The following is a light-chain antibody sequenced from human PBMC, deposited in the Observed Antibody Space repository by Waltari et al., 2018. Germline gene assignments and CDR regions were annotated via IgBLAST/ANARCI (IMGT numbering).Light chain of an antibody. J-gene: IGKJ5*01. CDR2: WAS. CDR3: HQYYSAPIT. Sequence: DIVMTQSSDSLAVSLGERATINCKSSQSVLSSADNKNYLAWLQQKPGQPPKLLIYWASTREAGVPDRFSGSGSGTDCTLTISSPQVEDVALYYCHQYYSAPITFGQGTRLEIK. CDR1: QSVLSSADNKNY. V-gene: IGKV4-1*01.